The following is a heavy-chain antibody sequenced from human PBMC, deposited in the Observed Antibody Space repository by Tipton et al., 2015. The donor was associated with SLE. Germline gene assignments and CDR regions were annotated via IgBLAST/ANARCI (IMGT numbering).Heavy chain of an antibody. V-gene: IGHV3-13*01. J-gene: IGHJ3*02. Sequence: SLKLSCAASRFTFSSYDMHWVRQATGKGLEWVSAIGTAGDTYYPGSVKGRFTISRENAKNSLYLQMNSLRAGDTAVYYCARAREPGGAFDIWGQGTMVTVSS. CDR1: RFTFSSYD. CDR2: IGTAGDT. D-gene: IGHD1-26*01. CDR3: ARAREPGGAFDI.